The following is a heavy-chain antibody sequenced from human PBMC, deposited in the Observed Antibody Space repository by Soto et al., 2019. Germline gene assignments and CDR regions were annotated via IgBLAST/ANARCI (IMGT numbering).Heavy chain of an antibody. J-gene: IGHJ4*02. D-gene: IGHD5-12*01. Sequence: SETLSLTCTVSGGSISSGGYYWSWIRQHPGKGLEWIGYIYYSGSTYYNPSLKSRVTISVDTSKNQFSLKLSSVTAADTAVYYCARASMATINFDYWGQGTLVTVLL. CDR2: IYYSGST. CDR3: ARASMATINFDY. CDR1: GGSISSGGYY. V-gene: IGHV4-31*03.